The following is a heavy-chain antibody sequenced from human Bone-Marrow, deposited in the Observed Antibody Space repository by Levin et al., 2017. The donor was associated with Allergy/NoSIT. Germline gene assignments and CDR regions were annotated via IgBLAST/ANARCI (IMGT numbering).Heavy chain of an antibody. CDR2: ISGSGGST. J-gene: IGHJ4*02. Sequence: GGSLRLSCAASGFTFSSYAMSWVRQAPGKGLEWVSAISGSGGSTYYADSVKGRFTISRDNSKNTLYLQMNSLRAEDTAVYYCAKVGITIFGVDMINFDYWGQGTLVTVSS. CDR3: AKVGITIFGVDMINFDY. V-gene: IGHV3-23*01. D-gene: IGHD3-3*01. CDR1: GFTFSSYA.